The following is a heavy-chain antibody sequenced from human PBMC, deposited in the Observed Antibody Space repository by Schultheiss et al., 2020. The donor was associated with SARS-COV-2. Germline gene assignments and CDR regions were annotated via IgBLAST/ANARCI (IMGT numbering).Heavy chain of an antibody. CDR3: AREGSGYAFDI. Sequence: GGSLRLSCAASGFTFNTYAMSWARQAPGKGLEWVAVIWYDGSNKYYADSVKGRFTISRDNSKNTLYLQMNSLRAEDTAVYYCAREGSGYAFDIWGQGTMVTVSS. D-gene: IGHD5-12*01. CDR2: IWYDGSNK. V-gene: IGHV3-33*08. J-gene: IGHJ3*02. CDR1: GFTFNTYA.